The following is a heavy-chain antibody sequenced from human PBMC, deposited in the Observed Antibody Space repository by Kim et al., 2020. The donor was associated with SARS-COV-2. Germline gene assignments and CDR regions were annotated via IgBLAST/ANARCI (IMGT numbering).Heavy chain of an antibody. CDR3: ARDERDYYDSSGYPGD. J-gene: IGHJ4*02. V-gene: IGHV3-7*01. CDR1: GFTFSSYW. CDR2: IKQDGSEK. Sequence: GGLRLSCAASGFTFSSYWMSWVRQAPGKGLGWVANIKQDGSEKYYVDSVKRRYTISRDNDKNSLYLQMNSLRAEDTAVYYCARDERDYYDSSGYPGDWGQGTLVTVSS. D-gene: IGHD3-22*01.